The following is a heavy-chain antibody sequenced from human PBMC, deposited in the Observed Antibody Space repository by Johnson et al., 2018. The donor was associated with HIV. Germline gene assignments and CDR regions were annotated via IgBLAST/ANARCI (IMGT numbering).Heavy chain of an antibody. J-gene: IGHJ3*02. D-gene: IGHD3-22*01. CDR3: ARDKSSGYFDAFDI. CDR2: INSGGST. CDR1: GFTVSRNY. V-gene: IGHV3-66*01. Sequence: VQLVESGGGVVQPGRSLRLSCAASGFTVSRNYMSWVRQAPGKGLEWVSVINSGGSTYYADSVKGRFTIYRDNSKNTLYLQMNSLRAEDTAVYYCARDKSSGYFDAFDIWGQGTMVTVSS.